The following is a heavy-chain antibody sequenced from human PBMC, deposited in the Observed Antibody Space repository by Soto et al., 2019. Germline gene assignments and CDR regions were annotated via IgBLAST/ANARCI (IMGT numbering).Heavy chain of an antibody. J-gene: IGHJ3*02. CDR1: GGSISSGGYY. D-gene: IGHD3-22*01. CDR3: ARDLYYYDSSGPPNHAFDI. Sequence: SETLSLTCPVSGGSISSGGYYWSWIHQHPGKGLEWIAYIHYSGNTYYNPSLKSRVTISVDTSKNQFSLKLSSVTAADTAVYYCARDLYYYDSSGPPNHAFDIWGQGTMVTVS. CDR2: IHYSGNT. V-gene: IGHV4-31*03.